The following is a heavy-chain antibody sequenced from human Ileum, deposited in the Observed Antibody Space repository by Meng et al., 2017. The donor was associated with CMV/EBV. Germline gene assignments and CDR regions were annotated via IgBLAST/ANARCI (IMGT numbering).Heavy chain of an antibody. CDR3: ARDRTEAVAGTLYYYYGMDV. CDR1: GFTVSSNY. V-gene: IGHV3-53*01. CDR2: IYSGGST. J-gene: IGHJ6*02. D-gene: IGHD6-19*01. Sequence: GGSLRPSCAASGFTVSSNYMSWVRQAPGKGLEWVSVIYSGGSTYYADSVKGRFTISRDNSKNTLYLQMNSLRDEDTAVYYCARDRTEAVAGTLYYYYGMDVWGQGTTVTVSS.